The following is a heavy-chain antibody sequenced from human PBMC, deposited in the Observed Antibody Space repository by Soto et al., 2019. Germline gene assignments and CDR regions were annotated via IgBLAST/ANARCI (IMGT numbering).Heavy chain of an antibody. D-gene: IGHD5-12*01. Sequence: ASVKVSCKASGYTFTGYYMHWVRQAPGQGLEWMGWINPNSGGTNYAQKFQGWVTITADESTSTAYMELSSLRSDDTAIYYCVRVVAIPGYPDNWGQGTLVTVSS. CDR3: VRVVAIPGYPDN. CDR2: INPNSGGT. V-gene: IGHV1-2*04. CDR1: GYTFTGYY. J-gene: IGHJ4*02.